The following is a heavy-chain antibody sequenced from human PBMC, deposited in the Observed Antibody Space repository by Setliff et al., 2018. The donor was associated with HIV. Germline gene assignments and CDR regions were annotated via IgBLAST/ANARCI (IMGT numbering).Heavy chain of an antibody. CDR1: GFTFSDYW. J-gene: IGHJ4*02. CDR3: ARDYYGGFGDYDFGNYFDY. V-gene: IGHV3-7*03. CDR2: IKQDGSEK. D-gene: IGHD4-17*01. Sequence: GGSLRLSCAASGFTFSDYWMTWVRQAPGKGLEWVANIKQDGSEKYCVDSVKGRFTISRDNAKNSLYLQMNSLRAEDTAVYYCARDYYGGFGDYDFGNYFDYWGQGTLVTVSS.